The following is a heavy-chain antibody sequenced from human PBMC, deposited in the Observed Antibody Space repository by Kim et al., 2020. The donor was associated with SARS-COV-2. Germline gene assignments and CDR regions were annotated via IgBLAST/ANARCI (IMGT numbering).Heavy chain of an antibody. CDR2: SRNKVKSFST. J-gene: IGHJ4*02. CDR3: ARDAAGDY. Sequence: GGSLRLSCVVSGFIFSDYYIDWVRQAPGKGLEWVARSRNKVKSFSTAYAASVKGRFSVSRDDSRNSIYLQMNSLKTEDTAVYYCARDAAGDYWGQGTLVT. V-gene: IGHV3-72*01. CDR1: GFIFSDYY.